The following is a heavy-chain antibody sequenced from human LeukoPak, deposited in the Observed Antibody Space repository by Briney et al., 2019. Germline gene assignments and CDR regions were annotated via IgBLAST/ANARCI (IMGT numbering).Heavy chain of an antibody. CDR2: IYHSGST. CDR3: AGFATQEYYYYYGMDV. CDR1: GGSISSGGYS. J-gene: IGHJ6*04. Sequence: SQTLSLTCAVSGGSISSGGYSGSWIRQPPGKGLEWIEYIYHSGSTYYNPSLKSRVTISVDRSKNQFSLKLSSVTAADTAVYYCAGFATQEYYYYYGMDVWGEGTTVTVSS. V-gene: IGHV4-30-2*01.